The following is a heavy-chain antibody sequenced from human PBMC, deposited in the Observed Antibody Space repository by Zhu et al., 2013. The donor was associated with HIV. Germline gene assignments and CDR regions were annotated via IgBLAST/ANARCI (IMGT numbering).Heavy chain of an antibody. V-gene: IGHV1-69*06. CDR2: IVPDYGTA. CDR1: GGTFGNSA. D-gene: IGHD5-12*01. J-gene: IGHJ4*02. CDR3: ARGGIRGYDYLFDF. Sequence: QVQLVQSGPEVRSLGPSVKVSCKASGGTFGNSAISWVRQAAGQGLEWLGGIVPDYGTAAYAQKFQDRVTITADKSTTTAYMDMTSLRSDDTAVYFCARGGIRGYDYLFDFWGQGTLVSVTS.